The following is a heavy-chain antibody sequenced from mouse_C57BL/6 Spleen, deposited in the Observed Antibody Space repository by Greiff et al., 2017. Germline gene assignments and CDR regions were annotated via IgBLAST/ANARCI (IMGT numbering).Heavy chain of an antibody. J-gene: IGHJ3*01. CDR1: GYSITSGYD. CDR2: ISYSGNT. CDR3: ASGDYDSWFAY. Sequence: EVKLEESGPGMVKPSQSLSLTCTVTGYSITSGYDWHWIRHFPGNKLEWMGYISYSGNTNYNPSLKSRISITHDTSKNHFFLKLNSVTTEDTATYYCASGDYDSWFAYWGQGTLVTVSA. V-gene: IGHV3-1*01. D-gene: IGHD2-4*01.